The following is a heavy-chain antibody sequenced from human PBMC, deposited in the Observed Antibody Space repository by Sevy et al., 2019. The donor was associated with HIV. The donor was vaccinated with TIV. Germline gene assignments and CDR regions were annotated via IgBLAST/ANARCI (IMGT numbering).Heavy chain of an antibody. D-gene: IGHD3-3*01. J-gene: IGHJ4*02. V-gene: IGHV3-21*01. CDR1: GFTFSSYS. Sequence: GGSLRLSCAASGFTFSSYSMNWVRQAPGKGLEWVSSISSSSSYIYYTDSVKGRFTISKDHAKNSLYLQMNSLRAEDTAVNYCATDAALTIRFFEWLSRPFDDWGQGTLVTVSS. CDR2: ISSSSSYI. CDR3: ATDAALTIRFFEWLSRPFDD.